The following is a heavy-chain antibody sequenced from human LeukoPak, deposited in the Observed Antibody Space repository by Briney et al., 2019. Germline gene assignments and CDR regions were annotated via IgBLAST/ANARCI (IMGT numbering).Heavy chain of an antibody. Sequence: GGSLRLSCAASGFTFSSYAMHWVRQAPGKGLEWVAVISYDGSNKYYADSVKGRFTISRDNSKNTLYLQMNSLRAEDTAVYYCATDYLIAAAIDAFDIWGQGTMVTVSS. J-gene: IGHJ3*02. CDR1: GFTFSSYA. D-gene: IGHD6-13*01. CDR2: ISYDGSNK. V-gene: IGHV3-30-3*01. CDR3: ATDYLIAAAIDAFDI.